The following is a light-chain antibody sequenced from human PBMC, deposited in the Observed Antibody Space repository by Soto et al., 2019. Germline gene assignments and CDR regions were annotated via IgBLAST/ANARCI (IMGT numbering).Light chain of an antibody. CDR3: GSYTSSHTVL. CDR1: SSDVGGYDY. J-gene: IGLJ2*01. V-gene: IGLV2-14*03. Sequence: QSVLTQPPSVSGSPGQSITISCTGTSSDVGGYDYVSWYQQHPGKAPKLLIYDVTNRPSGVSNRFSGSKSGNTASLTISGLQAEDEADYYCGSYTSSHTVLLGGGTKLTVL. CDR2: DVT.